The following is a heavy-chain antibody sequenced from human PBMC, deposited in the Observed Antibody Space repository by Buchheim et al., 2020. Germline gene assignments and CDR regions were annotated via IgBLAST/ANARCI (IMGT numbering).Heavy chain of an antibody. CDR1: GFTVSSDS. D-gene: IGHD3-22*01. CDR3: ARRQPSGSWFDP. Sequence: EVQLVESGGGLVQPGGSLRLSCAVSGFTVSSDSMSWVRQAPGKGLEWVSAIYGGGATYCTDSMKGRFNISRDSSKNTLYLQMNRLRVEDTAMYYCARRQPSGSWFDPWGQGTL. V-gene: IGHV3-66*01. J-gene: IGHJ5*02. CDR2: IYGGGAT.